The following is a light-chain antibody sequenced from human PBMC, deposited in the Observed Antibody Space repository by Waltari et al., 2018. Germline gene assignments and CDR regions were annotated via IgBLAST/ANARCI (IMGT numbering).Light chain of an antibody. CDR2: WAS. CDR3: QQYYSTPRT. J-gene: IGKJ1*01. CDR1: QSVLYSSNNKNY. Sequence: DIVMTQSPDSLAVSLGERATINCKSSQSVLYSSNNKNYLAWYQQRPGQPPKLLIYWASPRESGVPDRFSCSGSGTDFTLTISSLQAEDVAVYYCQQYYSTPRTFGQGTKVEIE. V-gene: IGKV4-1*01.